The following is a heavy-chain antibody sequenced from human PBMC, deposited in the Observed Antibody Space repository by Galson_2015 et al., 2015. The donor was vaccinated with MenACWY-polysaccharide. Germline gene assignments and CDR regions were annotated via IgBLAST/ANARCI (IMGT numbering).Heavy chain of an antibody. CDR1: GYTFTTYD. V-gene: IGHV1-8*01. CDR3: GGGGGGVPGRDH. D-gene: IGHD6-19*01. Sequence: QSGAEVKKPGESLKISCKASGYTFTTYDINWVRQATGQGLEWMGWMNPNSGNTGYAQKFQGRVTMTRDTSISTAFMELSSLRSGDTAVYCGGGGGGGVPGRDHWGQGTLVTVSS. CDR2: MNPNSGNT. J-gene: IGHJ4*02.